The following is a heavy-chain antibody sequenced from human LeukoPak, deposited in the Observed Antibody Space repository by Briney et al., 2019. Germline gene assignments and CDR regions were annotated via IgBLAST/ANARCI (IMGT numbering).Heavy chain of an antibody. D-gene: IGHD1-7*01. CDR1: GGSISSYY. V-gene: IGHV4-59*01. CDR3: ARVGITGTTLVDY. J-gene: IGHJ4*02. Sequence: SETLSLTCTVSGGSISSYYWSWIRQPPGKGLEWIGYIYYSGSTNYNPSLKSRVTISVDTSKNQFSLKLSSVTAADTAVYYCARVGITGTTLVDYWGQGTLVTVSS. CDR2: IYYSGST.